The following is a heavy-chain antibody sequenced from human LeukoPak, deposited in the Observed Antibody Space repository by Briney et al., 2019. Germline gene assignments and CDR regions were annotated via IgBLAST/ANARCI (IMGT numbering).Heavy chain of an antibody. D-gene: IGHD4-17*01. CDR1: GFTFSDYW. CDR3: ARDPPVTGIDY. Sequence: GGSLRLSCAASGFTFSDYWMSWVRQAPGKGLEWVATIKKDGSQKYYVDSVKGRFTISRDNAKNSLYLQMNSLRAEDTAVYYCARDPPVTGIDYWGQGTLVTVSS. CDR2: IKKDGSQK. J-gene: IGHJ4*02. V-gene: IGHV3-7*03.